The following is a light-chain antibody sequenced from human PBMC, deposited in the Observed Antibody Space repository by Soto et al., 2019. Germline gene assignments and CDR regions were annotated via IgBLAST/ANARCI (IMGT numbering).Light chain of an antibody. J-gene: IGLJ3*02. CDR3: ETWDSNTWV. V-gene: IGLV4-60*03. CDR2: LEGSGSY. CDR1: SGHSSYI. Sequence: QPVLTQSSSASASLGSSVKLTCTLSSGHSSYIIAWHQQQPGKAPRYLMKLEGSGSYNKGSGVPDRFSGSSSGADRYLTISNLQSEDEADYYRETWDSNTWVFGGGTKVTVL.